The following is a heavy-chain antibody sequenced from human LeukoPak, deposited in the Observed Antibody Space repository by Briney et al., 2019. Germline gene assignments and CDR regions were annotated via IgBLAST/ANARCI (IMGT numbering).Heavy chain of an antibody. D-gene: IGHD3-9*01. CDR1: GGSISSSSYY. V-gene: IGHV4-39*01. J-gene: IGHJ5*02. Sequence: SETLSLTCPVSGGSISSSSYYWGWIRQPPGKGLDWIASIDYRGSTFYNPSLKSRVTIAVDTSNNQLSLKLSSVTVADTAIYYCTVLRYFDWLSYTWFDPWGQGALVTVSS. CDR2: IDYRGST. CDR3: TVLRYFDWLSYTWFDP.